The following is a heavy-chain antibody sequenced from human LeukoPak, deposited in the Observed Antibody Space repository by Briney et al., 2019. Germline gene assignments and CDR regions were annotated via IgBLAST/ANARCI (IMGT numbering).Heavy chain of an antibody. J-gene: IGHJ5*02. V-gene: IGHV4-4*07. D-gene: IGHD2/OR15-2a*01. CDR3: ARDFYASGFYFWFDP. Sequence: PSETLSLTCTVSGGYTGSHYWSWIRQPVRKRLEWIGRISPSGTTHYNPSLGSRVTMSVDTSKNYFSLRLSSVTAADTAVYYCARDFYASGFYFWFDPWGQGMLVTVSS. CDR1: GGYTGSHY. CDR2: ISPSGTT.